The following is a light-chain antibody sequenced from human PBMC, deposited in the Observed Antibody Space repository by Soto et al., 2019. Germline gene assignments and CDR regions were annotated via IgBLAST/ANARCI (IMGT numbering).Light chain of an antibody. J-gene: IGLJ1*01. Sequence: QSALTQPASVSGSPGQSITISCTGTSSGVGSYNLVSWYQQHPGKAPKLMIYEGNKRPSGVSNRFSGSKSANTASLTISGLQTEDEADYYCCSYAGTNTFVFGTGTKLTVL. CDR1: SSGVGSYNL. CDR2: EGN. CDR3: CSYAGTNTFV. V-gene: IGLV2-23*01.